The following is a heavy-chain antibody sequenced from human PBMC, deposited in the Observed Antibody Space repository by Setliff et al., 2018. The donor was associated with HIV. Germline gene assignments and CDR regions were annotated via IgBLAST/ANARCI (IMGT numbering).Heavy chain of an antibody. J-gene: IGHJ4*02. D-gene: IGHD2-2*01. V-gene: IGHV1-69-2*01. CDR1: GYTFTDYY. Sequence: ASVKVSCKAPGYTFTDYYMHWVQQAPGKGLEWMGRVDPEDGETIYAEKFQGRVTITADTSTDTAYMELSSLRSEDTAVYYCARETLDCSSTTCYQGYYFDYWGQGTLVTVSS. CDR2: VDPEDGET. CDR3: ARETLDCSSTTCYQGYYFDY.